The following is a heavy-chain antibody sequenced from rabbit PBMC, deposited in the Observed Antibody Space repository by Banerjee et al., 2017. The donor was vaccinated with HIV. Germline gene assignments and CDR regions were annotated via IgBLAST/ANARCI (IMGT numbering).Heavy chain of an antibody. Sequence: QSLEESGGDLVKPGASLTLTCTASGFSFSSSYWIWWVRQAPGKGLEWIACIYNGDGSTYYASWAKGRFTISKTSSTTVTLQMTSLTAADTATYFCARDLPISGGYSFDLWGQGTLVTVS. CDR3: ARDLPISGGYSFDL. D-gene: IGHD1-1*01. V-gene: IGHV1S40*01. CDR2: IYNGDGST. J-gene: IGHJ4*01. CDR1: GFSFSSSYW.